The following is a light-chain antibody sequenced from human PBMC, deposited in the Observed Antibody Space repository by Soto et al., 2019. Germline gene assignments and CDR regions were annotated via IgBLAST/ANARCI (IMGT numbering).Light chain of an antibody. CDR1: QSVSSN. J-gene: IGKJ4*01. CDR2: GAS. Sequence: EIVMTQSPATLSVSPGERATLSCRASQSVSSNLAWYQQKPGQAPRLLIYGASTRATGIPARFSGSGSGTEFTLTISSLPSEDFAVYYCQQYNNWPLFGGGTKVAIK. V-gene: IGKV3-15*01. CDR3: QQYNNWPL.